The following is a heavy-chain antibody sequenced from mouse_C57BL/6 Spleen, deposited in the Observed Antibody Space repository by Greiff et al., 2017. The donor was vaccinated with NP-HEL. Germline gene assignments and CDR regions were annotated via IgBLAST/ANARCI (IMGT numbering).Heavy chain of an antibody. J-gene: IGHJ2*01. CDR3: ARRYYYGSSWYFDY. CDR1: GYTFTSYG. V-gene: IGHV1-81*01. D-gene: IGHD1-1*01. CDR2: IYPRSGNT. Sequence: QVQLQQPGAELARPGASVKLSCKASGYTFTSYGISWVKQRTGQGLEWIGEIYPRSGNTYYNEKFKGKATLTADKSSSTAYMELRSLTSEDSAVYFCARRYYYGSSWYFDYWGQGTTLTVSS.